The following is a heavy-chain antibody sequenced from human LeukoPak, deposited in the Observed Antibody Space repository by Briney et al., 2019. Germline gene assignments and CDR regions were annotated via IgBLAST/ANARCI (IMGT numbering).Heavy chain of an antibody. Sequence: SETLSLTCTVSGGSISSSSYYWGWIRQPPGKGLEWIGSIYYSGSTYYNPSLKSRVTISVDTSKNQFSLKLSSVTAADTAVYYRARHTWYFTMTNIYYFDYWGQGTLVTVSS. J-gene: IGHJ4*02. CDR1: GGSISSSSYY. V-gene: IGHV4-39*01. CDR3: ARHTWYFTMTNIYYFDY. D-gene: IGHD3-22*01. CDR2: IYYSGST.